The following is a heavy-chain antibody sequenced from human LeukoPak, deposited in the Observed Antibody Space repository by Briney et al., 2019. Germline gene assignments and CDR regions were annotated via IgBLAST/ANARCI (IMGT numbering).Heavy chain of an antibody. Sequence: PSETLSLTCTVSGGSISSGGYYWSWLRQPPGRGLEWIGYFYYSGSTNYSPSLKGPVTISVDTSKNQVSLKLSSVTAADTAVYYCARGPNSGYGRFDYWGQGTLVTVSS. CDR3: ARGPNSGYGRFDY. CDR2: FYYSGST. J-gene: IGHJ4*02. CDR1: GGSISSGGYY. V-gene: IGHV4-61*08. D-gene: IGHD5-12*01.